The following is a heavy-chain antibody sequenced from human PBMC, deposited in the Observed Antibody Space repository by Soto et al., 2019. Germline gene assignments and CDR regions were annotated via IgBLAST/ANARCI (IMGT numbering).Heavy chain of an antibody. CDR1: GYTFTSYC. J-gene: IGHJ4*02. Sequence: ASVKVSCKASGYTFTSYCISWVRQAPGQGLEWMGWISAYNGNTNYAQKLQGRVTMTTDTSTSTAYMELRSLRSDDTAVYYCARPTFEGFYYYDSSFDYWGQGTLVTVSS. CDR2: ISAYNGNT. CDR3: ARPTFEGFYYYDSSFDY. D-gene: IGHD3-22*01. V-gene: IGHV1-18*04.